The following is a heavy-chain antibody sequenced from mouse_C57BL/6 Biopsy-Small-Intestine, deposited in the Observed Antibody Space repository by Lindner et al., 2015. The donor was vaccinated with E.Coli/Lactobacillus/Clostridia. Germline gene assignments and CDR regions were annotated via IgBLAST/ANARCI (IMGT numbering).Heavy chain of an antibody. J-gene: IGHJ4*01. CDR2: IYPGGGDT. D-gene: IGHD3-1*01. CDR1: GYTFSSSW. V-gene: IGHV1-82*01. CDR3: ARRVAARTRDAMDY. Sequence: QLQESGPELVKPGASVKISCKASGYTFSSSWMNWVKQRPGKGLEWIGWIYPGGGDTNYNGKFKGKATLTADKSSSTAYMQLSSLTPEDSAVYFCARRVAARTRDAMDYWGQGTSVTVSS.